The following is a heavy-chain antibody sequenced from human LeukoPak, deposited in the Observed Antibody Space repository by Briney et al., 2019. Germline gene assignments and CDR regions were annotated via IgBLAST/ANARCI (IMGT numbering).Heavy chain of an antibody. J-gene: IGHJ4*02. V-gene: IGHV4-39*07. CDR1: GGSISSSSYY. CDR3: AREYYYDSSGYYGGFDY. D-gene: IGHD3-22*01. CDR2: IYYSGST. Sequence: SETLSLTCTVSGGSISSSSYYWGWIRQPPGKGLEWIGSIYYSGSTNYNPSLKSRVTISLDTSKNQFSLKLSSVTAADTAVYYCAREYYYDSSGYYGGFDYWGQGTLVTVSS.